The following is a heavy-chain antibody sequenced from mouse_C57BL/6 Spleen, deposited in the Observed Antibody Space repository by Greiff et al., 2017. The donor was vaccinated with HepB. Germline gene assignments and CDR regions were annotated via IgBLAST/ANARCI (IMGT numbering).Heavy chain of an antibody. J-gene: IGHJ4*01. CDR1: GYTFTDHT. CDR2: IYPRDGST. Sequence: VQLVESDAELVKPGASVKISCKVSGYTFTDHTIHWMKQRPEQGLEWIGYIYPRDGSTKYNEKFKGKATLTADKSSSTAYIQLNSLTSEDSAVYFCARAYYSNYDYAMDYWGQGTSVTVSS. D-gene: IGHD2-5*01. CDR3: ARAYYSNYDYAMDY. V-gene: IGHV1-78*01.